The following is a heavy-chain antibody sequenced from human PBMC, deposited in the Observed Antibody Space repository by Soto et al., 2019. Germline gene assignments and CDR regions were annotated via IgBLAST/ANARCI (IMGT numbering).Heavy chain of an antibody. CDR2: ISSSSSTI. J-gene: IGHJ4*02. CDR1: GFTFSSYS. V-gene: IGHV3-48*01. Sequence: EVQLVESGGCLVQPGGSLRLSCAASGFTFSSYSMNWDRQAPGKGLEWVSYISSSSSTIYYADSVKGRFTISRDNAKNSLYLQMNSLRAEDTAVYYCARDIDYWGQGTLVTVSS. CDR3: ARDIDY.